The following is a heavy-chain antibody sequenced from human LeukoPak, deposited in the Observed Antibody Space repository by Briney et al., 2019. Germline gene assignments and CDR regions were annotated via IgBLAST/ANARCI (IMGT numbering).Heavy chain of an antibody. CDR3: ARGNYYDSSGYFDY. Sequence: GASVKVSCKASGGTFSSYAISWVRQAPGQGLEWMGGIIPIFGTANYAQKFQGRVTITADESTSTAYMELSSLRSEDTAVYYCARGNYYDSSGYFDYWGQGTLDTVSS. CDR2: IIPIFGTA. J-gene: IGHJ4*02. CDR1: GGTFSSYA. V-gene: IGHV1-69*13. D-gene: IGHD3-22*01.